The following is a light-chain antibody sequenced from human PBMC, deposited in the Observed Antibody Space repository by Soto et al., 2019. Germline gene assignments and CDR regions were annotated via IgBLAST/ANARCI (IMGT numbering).Light chain of an antibody. Sequence: DVQMTQSPSSLSASLGDRVTITCKASQDIRNQLNWYQQKPGKAPNLLIYDVSNLERGVPSRFSGSGSGTDFTFTISSLQPEDIATYYCHQYDDLPLAFGQGTKVEIK. CDR2: DVS. J-gene: IGKJ1*01. CDR1: QDIRNQ. V-gene: IGKV1-33*01. CDR3: HQYDDLPLA.